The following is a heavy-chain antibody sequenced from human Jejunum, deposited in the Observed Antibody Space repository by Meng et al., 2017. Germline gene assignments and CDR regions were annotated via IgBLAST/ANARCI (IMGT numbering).Heavy chain of an antibody. CDR1: RFTFSRFA. Sequence: GESLKISCVISRFTFSRFAMSWVRQAPGKGLEWVSAISGGGGARYYADSVKGRFIISRDNSKNTVDLQMDSLSVDDTAVYYCAKDRGDTWRTASLFEPWGQGILVTVSS. J-gene: IGHJ5*02. CDR3: AKDRGDTWRTASLFEP. V-gene: IGHV3-23*01. CDR2: ISGGGGAR.